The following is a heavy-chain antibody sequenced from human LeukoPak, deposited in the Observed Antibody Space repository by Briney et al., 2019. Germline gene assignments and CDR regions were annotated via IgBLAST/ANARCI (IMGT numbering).Heavy chain of an antibody. J-gene: IGHJ5*02. CDR3: ARSSGYSSSGGFNWFDT. V-gene: IGHV4-39*01. Sequence: SETLSLTCTVSGGSISSSSYYWGWIRQPPGKGLEWIGSIYYSGSTYHNPSLKSRVTISVDTSKNQFSLKLSSVTAADTAVYYCARSSGYSSSGGFNWFDTWGQGTLVTVSS. D-gene: IGHD6-13*01. CDR1: GGSISSSSYY. CDR2: IYYSGST.